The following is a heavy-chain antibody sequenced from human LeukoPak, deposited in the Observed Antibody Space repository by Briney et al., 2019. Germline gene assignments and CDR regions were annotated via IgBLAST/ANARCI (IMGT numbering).Heavy chain of an antibody. D-gene: IGHD5-18*01. CDR3: ARDYRRIYSYGYDAFDI. J-gene: IGHJ3*02. V-gene: IGHV4-34*01. CDR1: GGSFSGYY. CDR2: INHSGST. Sequence: SETLSLTCAVYGGSFSGYYWSWIRQPPGKGLEWIGEINHSGSTNYNPSLKSRVTMSVDTSKNQFSLKLSSVTAADTAVYFCARDYRRIYSYGYDAFDIWGQGTMVTVSS.